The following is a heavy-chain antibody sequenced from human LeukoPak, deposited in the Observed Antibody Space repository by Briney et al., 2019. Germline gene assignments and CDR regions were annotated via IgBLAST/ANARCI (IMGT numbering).Heavy chain of an antibody. J-gene: IGHJ4*02. Sequence: TGGSLRLSCAASGFTFSSYAMSWVRQAPGKGLEWVSAISGSGGSTYYAYSVKGRFTISRDNSKNTLYLQMNSLRAEDTAVYYCAKGASGSHYYSFDYWGQGTLVTVSS. D-gene: IGHD1-26*01. CDR1: GFTFSSYA. V-gene: IGHV3-23*01. CDR2: ISGSGGST. CDR3: AKGASGSHYYSFDY.